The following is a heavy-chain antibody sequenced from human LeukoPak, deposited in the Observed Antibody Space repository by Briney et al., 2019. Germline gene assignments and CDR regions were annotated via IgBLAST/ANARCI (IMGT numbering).Heavy chain of an antibody. V-gene: IGHV4-34*01. J-gene: IGHJ4*02. CDR3: ARVMDRHIVVVTAIGYFDY. CDR1: GGSFSGYY. CDR2: INHSGST. D-gene: IGHD2-21*02. Sequence: SETLSLTCAVYGGSFSGYYWSWIRQPPGKGLEWIGEINHSGSTNYNPSLKSRVTISVDTSKNQFSLKLSSVTAADTAVYYCARVMDRHIVVVTAIGYFDYWGQGTLVTVSS.